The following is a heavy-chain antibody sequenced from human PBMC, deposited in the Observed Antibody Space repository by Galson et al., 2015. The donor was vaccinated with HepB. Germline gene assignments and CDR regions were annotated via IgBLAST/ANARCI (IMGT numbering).Heavy chain of an antibody. CDR2: MYPGDSDI. D-gene: IGHD6-19*01. CDR1: GYSFTSYW. J-gene: IGHJ6*02. V-gene: IGHV5-51*01. Sequence: QSGAEVKKPGESLKISCKASGYSFTSYWIGWVRQMPGKGLEWMGIMYPGDSDIRYSLSFQGQVTISADKSISTTYLQWSSLKASDTAIYYCARAHSSGWSYGLDVWGQGTTVSVSS. CDR3: ARAHSSGWSYGLDV.